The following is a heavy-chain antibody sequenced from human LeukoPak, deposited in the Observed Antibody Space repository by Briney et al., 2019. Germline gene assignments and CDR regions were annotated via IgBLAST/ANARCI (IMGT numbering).Heavy chain of an antibody. CDR3: ARAHYGDSRGAFDI. CDR1: GFTFSSYA. V-gene: IGHV3-30-3*01. CDR2: ISYDGSNK. J-gene: IGHJ3*02. D-gene: IGHD4-17*01. Sequence: PGGSLRLSCAASGFTFSSYAMHWVRQAPGKGLEWVAVISYDGSNKYYADSVKGRFTISRDNSKNRLHLQMNSLRAEDTAVYYCARAHYGDSRGAFDIWGQGTMVTVSS.